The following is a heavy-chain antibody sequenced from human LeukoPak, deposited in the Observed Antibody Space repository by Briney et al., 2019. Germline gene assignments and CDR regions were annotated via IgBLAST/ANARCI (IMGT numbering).Heavy chain of an antibody. CDR2: ISGSGGST. V-gene: IGHV3-23*01. CDR3: ARAGSGSYYYYYMDV. D-gene: IGHD3-10*01. CDR1: GFTFSSYA. J-gene: IGHJ6*03. Sequence: PGGSLRLSCAASGFTFSSYAMSWVRQAPGKGLEWVSAISGSGGSTYYADSVKGRFTISRDNSKNSLYLQMNSLRAEDTAVYYCARAGSGSYYYYYMDVWGKGTTVTVSS.